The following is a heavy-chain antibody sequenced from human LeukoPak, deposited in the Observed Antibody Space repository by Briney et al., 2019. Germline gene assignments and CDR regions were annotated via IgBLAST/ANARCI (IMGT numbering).Heavy chain of an antibody. D-gene: IGHD4-23*01. CDR3: ARQQSLYAVKDY. CDR2: IYYSGST. Sequence: SETLSLTCTVSSGSISRSSYYWGWIRQPPGKGLQWIGNIYYSGSTYYNPSLKSRVTISVDTSKKQFSLKLSSVTAADTAVYYCARQQSLYAVKDYWGQGTLVTVSS. J-gene: IGHJ4*02. CDR1: SGSISRSSYY. V-gene: IGHV4-39*01.